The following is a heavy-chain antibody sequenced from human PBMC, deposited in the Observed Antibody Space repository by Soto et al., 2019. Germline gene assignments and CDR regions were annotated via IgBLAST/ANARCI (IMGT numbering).Heavy chain of an antibody. D-gene: IGHD6-13*01. CDR3: AKDGASIAAAGGEYFQH. CDR1: GFTFSSYA. Sequence: GGSLRLSCAASGFTFSSYAMSWVRQAPGKGLEWVSAISGSGGSTYYADSVKGRFTISRDNSKNTLYLQMNGLRAEDTAVYYCAKDGASIAAAGGEYFQHWGQGTLVTVSS. J-gene: IGHJ1*01. V-gene: IGHV3-23*01. CDR2: ISGSGGST.